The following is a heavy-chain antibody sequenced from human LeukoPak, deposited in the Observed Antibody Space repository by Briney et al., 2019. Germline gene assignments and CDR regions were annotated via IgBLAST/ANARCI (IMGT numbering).Heavy chain of an antibody. CDR1: GYTFTSYG. CDR2: IIPIFGTA. CDR3: ARRDGYNSRDAFDI. Sequence: GASVKVSCKASGYTFTSYGISWVRQAPGQGLEWMGGIIPIFGTANYAQKFQGRVTITADESTSTAYMELSSLRSEDTAVYYCARRDGYNSRDAFDIWGQGTMVTVSS. J-gene: IGHJ3*02. D-gene: IGHD5-24*01. V-gene: IGHV1-69*13.